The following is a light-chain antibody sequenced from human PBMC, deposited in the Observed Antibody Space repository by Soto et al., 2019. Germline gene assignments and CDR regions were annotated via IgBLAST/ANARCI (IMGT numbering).Light chain of an antibody. CDR2: IEGSGSY. Sequence: QAVVTQSSSASASLGSSVKLTCTLSSGHSSYIIAWHQQQPGKAPRYLMKIEGSGSYNKGSGVPDRFSGSRSGADRYLTISNLQSEDEADYYCETWVSNTRVFGGGTQLTVL. V-gene: IGLV4-60*03. CDR1: SGHSSYI. CDR3: ETWVSNTRV. J-gene: IGLJ2*01.